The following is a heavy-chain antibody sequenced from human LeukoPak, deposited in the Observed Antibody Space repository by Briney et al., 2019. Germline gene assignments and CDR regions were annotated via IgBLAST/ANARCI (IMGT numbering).Heavy chain of an antibody. CDR2: INPNSGGT. CDR3: ARGPPSRQNWFDP. J-gene: IGHJ5*02. Sequence: ASVKVSCKASGYTFTGYYMHWVRQAPGQGLEWMGWINPNSGGTNYAQKFQGRATMTRDTSISTAYMELSRLRSDDTAVYYCARGPPSRQNWFDPWGQGTLVTVSS. V-gene: IGHV1-2*02. CDR1: GYTFTGYY.